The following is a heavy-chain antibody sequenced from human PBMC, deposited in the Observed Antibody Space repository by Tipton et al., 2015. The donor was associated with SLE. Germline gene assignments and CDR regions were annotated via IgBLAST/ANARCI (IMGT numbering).Heavy chain of an antibody. D-gene: IGHD1/OR15-1a*01. CDR2: IRSKVYRGTT. J-gene: IGHJ4*02. Sequence: SLRLSCTGSGFTFGDYGMTWVRQAPGEGLEWVGFIRSKVYRGTTEYAASVKGRFTISRDDSKSIAYLQMNSLKTEDTAVYYCARVARTWGTKYYFDYWGQGTLVTVSS. CDR3: ARVARTWGTKYYFDY. CDR1: GFTFGDYG. V-gene: IGHV3-49*04.